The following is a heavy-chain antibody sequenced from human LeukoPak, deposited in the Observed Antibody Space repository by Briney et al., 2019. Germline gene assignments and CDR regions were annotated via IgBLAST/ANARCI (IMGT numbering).Heavy chain of an antibody. CDR3: ARHVVAVGFDY. V-gene: IGHV3-21*01. J-gene: IGHJ4*02. CDR2: ITSSSSYI. CDR1: GFTFSSYE. Sequence: GGSLRLSCAASGFTFSSYEMNWVRQAPGKGLEWVSSITSSSSYIYYADSVMGRFTISRDNANNSLYLQMNSLRAEDTAVYYCARHVVAVGFDYWGQGTLVTVSS. D-gene: IGHD3-22*01.